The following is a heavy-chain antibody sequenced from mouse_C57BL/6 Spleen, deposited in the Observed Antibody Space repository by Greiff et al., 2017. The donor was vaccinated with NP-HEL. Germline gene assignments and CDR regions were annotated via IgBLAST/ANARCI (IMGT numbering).Heavy chain of an antibody. CDR3: ARKGYYGSSLLDWYFDV. CDR2: INPNNGGT. Sequence: EVQLQQSGPELVKPGASVKISCKASGYTFTDYYMNWVKQSHGKSLEWIGDINPNNGGTSYNQKFKGKATLTVDKASSTAYIELRSQTSEDSAVYYCARKGYYGSSLLDWYFDVWGTGTTVTVSS. D-gene: IGHD1-1*01. J-gene: IGHJ1*03. CDR1: GYTFTDYY. V-gene: IGHV1-26*01.